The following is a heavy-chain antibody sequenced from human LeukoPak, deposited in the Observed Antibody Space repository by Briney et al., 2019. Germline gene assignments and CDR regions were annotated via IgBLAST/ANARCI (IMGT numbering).Heavy chain of an antibody. J-gene: IGHJ4*02. CDR2: ISYDGGNK. Sequence: PGGSLRLSCAASGFTFSSYGMHWVRQAPGKGLEWVAVISYDGGNKYYADSVKGRFTISRDNSKNMLYLQMNSLRAEDTAVYYCAKGDTAMAPDYWGQGTLVTVSS. CDR3: AKGDTAMAPDY. D-gene: IGHD5-18*01. V-gene: IGHV3-30*18. CDR1: GFTFSSYG.